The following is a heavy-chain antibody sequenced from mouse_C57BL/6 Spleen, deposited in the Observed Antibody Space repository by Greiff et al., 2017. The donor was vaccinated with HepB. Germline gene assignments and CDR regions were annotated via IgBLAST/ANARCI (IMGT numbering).Heavy chain of an antibody. D-gene: IGHD2-5*01. CDR1: GYPFTSYW. Sequence: VQLQQPGAELVRPGSSVKLSCKASGYPFTSYWMDWVKQRPGQGLEWIGNIYPSDSETHYNQKFKDKATLTVDKSSSTAYMQLSSLTSEDSAVYYCARGAYYSNYGFAYWGQGTLVTVSA. CDR2: IYPSDSET. J-gene: IGHJ3*01. CDR3: ARGAYYSNYGFAY. V-gene: IGHV1-61*01.